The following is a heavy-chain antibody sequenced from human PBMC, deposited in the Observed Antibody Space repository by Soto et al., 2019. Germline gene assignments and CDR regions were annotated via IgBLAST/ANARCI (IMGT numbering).Heavy chain of an antibody. CDR2: ISAYNGNT. V-gene: IGHV1-18*01. Sequence: ASVKVSCKASGYTFTSYGISWVQQAPGQGLEWMGWISAYNGNTNYAQKLQGRVTMTTDTSTSTAYMELRSLRSDDTAVYYCARERVVVVVPAARDYYGMDVWGQGTTVTVSS. CDR1: GYTFTSYG. D-gene: IGHD2-2*01. J-gene: IGHJ6*02. CDR3: ARERVVVVVPAARDYYGMDV.